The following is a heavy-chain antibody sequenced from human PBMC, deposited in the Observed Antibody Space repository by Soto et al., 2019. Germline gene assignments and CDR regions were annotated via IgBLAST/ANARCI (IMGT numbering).Heavy chain of an antibody. D-gene: IGHD6-19*01. J-gene: IGHJ4*02. V-gene: IGHV1-69*13. Sequence: GASVKVSCKASGGTFSSYAISCVRQAPGQGLEWMGGIIPIFGTANYAQKFQGRVTITADESTSTAYMELSSLRSEDTAVYYCARDSPVENLGAGPFDYWGQGTLVTVSS. CDR2: IIPIFGTA. CDR1: GGTFSSYA. CDR3: ARDSPVENLGAGPFDY.